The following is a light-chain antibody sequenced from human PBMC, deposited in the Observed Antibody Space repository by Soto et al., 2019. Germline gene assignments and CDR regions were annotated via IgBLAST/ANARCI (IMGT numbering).Light chain of an antibody. J-gene: IGLJ1*01. CDR2: SDS. CDR1: SSNIGRNT. V-gene: IGLV1-44*01. Sequence: QSVLTQPPSASGTPGQRVTISCSGSSSNIGRNTVNWYQQLPGTAPKLLIYSDSQRPSGVPDRFSGSRSGTSASLAISGLQSEEEADDYCAAWDDRLIGYVFGNGTKVTVL. CDR3: AAWDDRLIGYV.